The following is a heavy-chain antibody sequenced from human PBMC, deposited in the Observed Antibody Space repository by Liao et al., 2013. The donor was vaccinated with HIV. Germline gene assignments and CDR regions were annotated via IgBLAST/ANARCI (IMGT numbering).Heavy chain of an antibody. V-gene: IGHV4-34*01. CDR1: GGSFSGYY. J-gene: IGHJ4*02. CDR2: VNHSGRT. D-gene: IGHD3-16*01. Sequence: QVQLQQWGAGLLKPSETLSLTCAVYGGSFSGYYWNWIRQPQKGLEWIGKVNHSGRTNHNPSLKSRVTISVDTSKNQFSLKLSSVTAADTAVYYCARGFRLRLGLVDYWGQGTLVTVSS. CDR3: ARGFRLRLGLVDY.